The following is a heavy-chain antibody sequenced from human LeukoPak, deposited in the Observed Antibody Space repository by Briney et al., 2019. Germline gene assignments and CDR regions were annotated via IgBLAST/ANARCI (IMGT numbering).Heavy chain of an antibody. D-gene: IGHD4/OR15-4a*01. V-gene: IGHV3-74*01. Sequence: GGSLRLSCAASGFTFSGYWMHWVRQVPGKGLVWVSRINDDGRYTVYADSVKGRFTISRDNAKNTLYLQMNSLRTEDTAVYYCAKGVARFGYGALLDYWGQGTLVTVSS. CDR1: GFTFSGYW. J-gene: IGHJ4*02. CDR3: AKGVARFGYGALLDY. CDR2: INDDGRYT.